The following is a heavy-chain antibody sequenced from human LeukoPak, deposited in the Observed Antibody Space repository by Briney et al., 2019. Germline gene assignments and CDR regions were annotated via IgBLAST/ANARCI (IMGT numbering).Heavy chain of an antibody. CDR3: ARDPLVALLEYYFDY. J-gene: IGHJ4*02. Sequence: TGGSLRLSCAASGFTFSSYGMHWVRQAPGKGLEWVAVIWYDGSNKYYADSVKGRFTISRDNSKNTLYLQMNRLRAEDTAVYYCARDPLVALLEYYFDYWGQGTLVTVSS. CDR1: GFTFSSYG. V-gene: IGHV3-33*01. D-gene: IGHD3-3*01. CDR2: IWYDGSNK.